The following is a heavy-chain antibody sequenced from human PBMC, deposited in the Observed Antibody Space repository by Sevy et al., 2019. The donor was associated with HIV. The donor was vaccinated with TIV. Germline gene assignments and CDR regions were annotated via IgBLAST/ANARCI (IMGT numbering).Heavy chain of an antibody. CDR1: GFTFSSYD. D-gene: IGHD2-8*01. Sequence: GGSLRLSCTASGFTFSSYDMNWVRQAPGKGLEWVSKISSSSSSIYYADSVKGRFTISRDNAKNSLNLQMNSLRAQDTAVYYCTRSGGAFDNGFDPWGQGTLVTVS. CDR2: ISSSSSSI. CDR3: TRSGGAFDNGFDP. J-gene: IGHJ5*02. V-gene: IGHV3-48*03.